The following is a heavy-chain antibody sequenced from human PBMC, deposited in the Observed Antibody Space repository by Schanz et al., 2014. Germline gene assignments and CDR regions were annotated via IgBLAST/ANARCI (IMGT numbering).Heavy chain of an antibody. D-gene: IGHD2-2*01. J-gene: IGHJ5*02. Sequence: QVQLEQSGAEVKKPGASVKVSCEASRYTFNTYGLNWVRQAPGQGLEWMGWISPYNGNTNYAQKLQGRVTMTTDTSTGTAYMELRSLRSDDTAVYYCARDRRRYCSTASCLHDNWFDPWGQGTLVIVSS. V-gene: IGHV1-18*01. CDR1: RYTFNTYG. CDR3: ARDRRRYCSTASCLHDNWFDP. CDR2: ISPYNGNT.